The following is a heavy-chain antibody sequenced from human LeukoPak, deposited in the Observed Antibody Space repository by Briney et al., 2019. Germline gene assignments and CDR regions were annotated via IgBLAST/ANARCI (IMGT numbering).Heavy chain of an antibody. J-gene: IGHJ4*02. CDR3: AKRGVVIQGLLVIGYHQEAYHYDF. V-gene: IGHV3-23*01. Sequence: PGGSLRLSCVVSGISLSNYAMTWVRQAPGKGLEWVSYISERGGSTTYADSVKGRFTISRDTSLNTLYLQMNNLRAEDTAVYFCAKRGVVIQGLLVIGYHQEAYHYDFWGQGVLVTVSS. D-gene: IGHD2/OR15-2a*01. CDR1: GISLSNYA. CDR2: ISERGGST.